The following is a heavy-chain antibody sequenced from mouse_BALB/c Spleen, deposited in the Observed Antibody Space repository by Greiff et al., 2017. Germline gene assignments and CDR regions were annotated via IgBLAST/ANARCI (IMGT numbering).Heavy chain of an antibody. V-gene: IGHV3-6*02. Sequence: EVQLQQSGPGLVKPSQSLSLTRSVTGYSITSGYYWNWIRQFPGNKLEWMGYISYDGSNNYNPSLKNRISITRDTSKNQFFLKLNSVTTEDTATYYCARGGVRQTYYAMDYWGQGTSVTVSS. CDR2: ISYDGSN. D-gene: IGHD2-14*01. CDR1: GYSITSGYY. J-gene: IGHJ4*01. CDR3: ARGGVRQTYYAMDY.